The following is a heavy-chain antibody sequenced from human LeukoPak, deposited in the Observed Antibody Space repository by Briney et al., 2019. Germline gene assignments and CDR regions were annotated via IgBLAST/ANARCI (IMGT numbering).Heavy chain of an antibody. Sequence: APVKVSCKASGYTFTSYGISWVRQAPGQGLEWMGWISAYNGNTNYAQKLQGRVTMTTDTSTSTAYMELRSLRSDDTAVYYCAANTAMVFRPYYFDYWGQGTLITVSS. D-gene: IGHD5-18*01. J-gene: IGHJ4*02. CDR1: GYTFTSYG. V-gene: IGHV1-18*01. CDR3: AANTAMVFRPYYFDY. CDR2: ISAYNGNT.